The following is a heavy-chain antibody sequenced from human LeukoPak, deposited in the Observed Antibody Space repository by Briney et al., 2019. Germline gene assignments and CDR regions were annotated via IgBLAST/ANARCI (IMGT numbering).Heavy chain of an antibody. V-gene: IGHV4-4*07. D-gene: IGHD6-6*01. J-gene: IGHJ5*02. CDR3: AREQLAPRRVWFDP. CDR2: IYTSGST. Sequence: SETLSLTCTVSGGSISSYYWSWIRQPAWKGLEWIGRIYTSGSTNYNPSLKSRVTMSVDTSKNQFSLKLSSVTAADTAVYYCAREQLAPRRVWFDPWGQGTLVTVSS. CDR1: GGSISSYY.